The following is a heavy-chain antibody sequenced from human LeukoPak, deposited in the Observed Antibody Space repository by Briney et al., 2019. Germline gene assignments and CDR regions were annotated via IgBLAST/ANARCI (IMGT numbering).Heavy chain of an antibody. J-gene: IGHJ4*02. V-gene: IGHV4-38-2*02. CDR2: IYHSGST. CDR3: AREGGNLYYYDSSGRLFFDY. D-gene: IGHD3-22*01. Sequence: SETLSLTCAVYGGSFSGYYWGWIRQPPGKGLEWIGSIYHSGSTYYNPSLKSRVTISVDTSKNQFSLKLSSVTAADTAVYYCAREGGNLYYYDSSGRLFFDYWGQGTLVTVSS. CDR1: GGSFSGYY.